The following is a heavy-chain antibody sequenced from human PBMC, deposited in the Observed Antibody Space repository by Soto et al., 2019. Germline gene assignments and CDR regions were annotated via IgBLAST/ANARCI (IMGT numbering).Heavy chain of an antibody. CDR2: IYYSGST. CDR3: ARVYGSGSQYFDY. J-gene: IGHJ4*02. Sequence: SETLSLACTVSGGSISSGGYYWSWIRQHPGKGLEWIGYIYYSGSTYYNPSLKSRVTISVDTSKNQFSLKLSSVTAADTAVYYCARVYGSGSQYFDYWGQGTLVTVSS. D-gene: IGHD3-10*01. CDR1: GGSISSGGYY. V-gene: IGHV4-31*02.